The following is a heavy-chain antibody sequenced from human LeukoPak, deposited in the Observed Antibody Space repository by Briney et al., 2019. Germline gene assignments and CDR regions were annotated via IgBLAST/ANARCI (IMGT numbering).Heavy chain of an antibody. D-gene: IGHD6-19*01. Sequence: PSETLSLTCTVSGGSISSYYWSWIRQPAGKGLEWIGRIYTSGSTNYNPSLKSRVTMSVDTSKNQFSLKLSSVTAADTAVHYCAREGIGSGWKSFDYWGQGTLVTVSS. CDR3: AREGIGSGWKSFDY. CDR1: GGSISSYY. J-gene: IGHJ4*02. V-gene: IGHV4-4*07. CDR2: IYTSGST.